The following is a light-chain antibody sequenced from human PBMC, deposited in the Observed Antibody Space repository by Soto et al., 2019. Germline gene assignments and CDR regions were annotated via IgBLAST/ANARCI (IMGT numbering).Light chain of an antibody. CDR1: QSVSSY. CDR2: DAY. V-gene: IGKV3D-15*01. J-gene: IGKJ5*01. CDR3: QQYNNWPAIT. Sequence: EIVMTQSPATLSASPGERATLSWRASQSVSSYLAWYQQKPGQAPRLLIYDAYNRATGIPARFSGSGSGTEFTLPISSLQSEDFAVYYCQQYNNWPAITCGQGTRLEIK.